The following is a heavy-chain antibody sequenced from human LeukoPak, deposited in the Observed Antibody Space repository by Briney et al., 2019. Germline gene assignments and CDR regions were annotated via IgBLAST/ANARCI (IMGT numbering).Heavy chain of an antibody. J-gene: IGHJ6*03. V-gene: IGHV1-8*01. CDR1: GYTFTSYD. CDR2: MNPNSGNT. D-gene: IGHD5-12*01. Sequence: GASVKVSCKASGYTFTSYDINWVRQATGQGLEWMGWMNPNSGNTGYAQKFQGRVTMTRNTSISTAYMELSSLRSEDTAVYYCARDSRGYSGYASPMDVWGKGTTVTVSS. CDR3: ARDSRGYSGYASPMDV.